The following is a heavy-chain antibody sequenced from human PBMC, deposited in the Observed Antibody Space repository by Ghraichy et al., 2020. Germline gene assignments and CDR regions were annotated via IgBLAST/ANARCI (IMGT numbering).Heavy chain of an antibody. J-gene: IGHJ5*02. Sequence: SETLSLTCSVSGDSVSSNVWAWIRQSPEKGLEWIGYISTNGNTNYNPSLKSRPIIYVDSSKNQVSLTLNSVTAADTAVYYCARRLRGSGSYSPWGQGILVSVSS. CDR3: ARRLRGSGSYSP. CDR1: GDSVSSNV. V-gene: IGHV4-4*08. CDR2: ISTNGNT. D-gene: IGHD3-10*01.